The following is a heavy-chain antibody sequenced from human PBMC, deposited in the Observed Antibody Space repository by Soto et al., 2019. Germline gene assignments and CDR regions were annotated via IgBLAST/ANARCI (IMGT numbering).Heavy chain of an antibody. D-gene: IGHD1-1*01. J-gene: IGHJ6*02. CDR1: GFTLSSYA. V-gene: IGHV3-23*01. CDR3: AKGKPKDDPPRNYGMDV. Sequence: GGSLRLSCAASGFTLSSYAMIWVRQAPGKGLEWVSAISGSGGSTYYADSVKGRFTISRDNSKNTLYLQMNSLRAEDTAVYYCAKGKPKDDPPRNYGMDVWGQGTTVTVSS. CDR2: ISGSGGST.